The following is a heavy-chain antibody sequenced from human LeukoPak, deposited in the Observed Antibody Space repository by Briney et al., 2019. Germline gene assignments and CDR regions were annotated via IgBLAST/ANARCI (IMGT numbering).Heavy chain of an antibody. CDR1: GGSISSYY. CDR3: ATVAVIRGVTYFDY. J-gene: IGHJ4*02. Sequence: SETLSLTCTVSGGSISSYYWSWIRQPPGKGLEWIAYLFYSGSTDYNPSLERRVTISVDTSKNQFSLELRSVTAADTAVYYCATVAVIRGVTYFDYWGQGTLVSVSS. V-gene: IGHV4-59*01. CDR2: LFYSGST. D-gene: IGHD3-10*01.